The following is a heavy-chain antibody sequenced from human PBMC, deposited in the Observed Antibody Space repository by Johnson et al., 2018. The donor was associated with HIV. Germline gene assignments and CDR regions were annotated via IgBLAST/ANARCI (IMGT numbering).Heavy chain of an antibody. Sequence: QVQLVESGGGLVKPGGSLRLSCAASRFTFSDYYMSWIRQTPGKGLEWVAIITHDGSKKYYADSVQGRFTISRDDSKNTLYLQMNRLRAEDTAVYYCARDGAIPPGQYCSGGSCHGGDAFDIWGQGTMVTVSS. V-gene: IGHV3-30*03. D-gene: IGHD2-15*01. CDR3: ARDGAIPPGQYCSGGSCHGGDAFDI. J-gene: IGHJ3*02. CDR2: ITHDGSKK. CDR1: RFTFSDYY.